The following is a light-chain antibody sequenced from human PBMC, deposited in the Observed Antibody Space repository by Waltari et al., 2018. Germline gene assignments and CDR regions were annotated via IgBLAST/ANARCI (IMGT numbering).Light chain of an antibody. J-gene: IGKJ1*01. CDR1: QSVSST. V-gene: IGKV3-15*01. CDR2: GAS. Sequence: EIVMTQSPATLSVSLGERATLSCRASQSVSSTLAWYQQRPGQAPRVLIYGASTRATGVPARFSGSGSGTEFTLTISSLQSEDFAIYYCQQYYNWLWTFGQGTKVEIK. CDR3: QQYYNWLWT.